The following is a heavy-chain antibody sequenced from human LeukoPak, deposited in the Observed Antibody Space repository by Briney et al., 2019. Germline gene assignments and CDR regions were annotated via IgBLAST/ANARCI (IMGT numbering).Heavy chain of an antibody. D-gene: IGHD2-2*01. CDR1: GFTFSSYG. Sequence: PGGSLRLSCAASGFTFSSYGMHWVRQAPGKGLEWVAFIRYDGSNKYYADSVKGRFTISRDNSKNTLYLQMNSLRAEDTAVYYCAKDRRDCSSTSCYGDYYYMDVWGKGTTVTVSS. J-gene: IGHJ6*03. V-gene: IGHV3-30*02. CDR3: AKDRRDCSSTSCYGDYYYMDV. CDR2: IRYDGSNK.